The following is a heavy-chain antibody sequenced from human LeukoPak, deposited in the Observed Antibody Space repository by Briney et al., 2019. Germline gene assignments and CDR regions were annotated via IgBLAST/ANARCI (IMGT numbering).Heavy chain of an antibody. CDR1: GFTFGEYA. D-gene: IGHD1/OR15-1a*01. V-gene: IGHV3-30-3*01. J-gene: IGHJ4*02. Sequence: PGGSLRLSCTASGFTFGEYAMTWVRQAPGKGLEWVAVISYDGSNKYYADSVKGRFTISRDNSKNTVYLQMNSLRAEDTAVYYRARARTGTHYFDYWGQGTLVTVSS. CDR2: ISYDGSNK. CDR3: ARARTGTHYFDY.